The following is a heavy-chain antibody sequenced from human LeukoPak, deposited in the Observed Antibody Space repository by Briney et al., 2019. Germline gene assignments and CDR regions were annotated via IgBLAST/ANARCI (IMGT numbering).Heavy chain of an antibody. V-gene: IGHV4-59*12. CDR3: AREGLRGIFDY. Sequence: SETLSLTCTVSGGPISSYYWTWIRQPPGKGLEWIGYIYYSGSTNYNPSLKSRVTISVDTSKNQFSLKLSSVTAADTAVYYCAREGLRGIFDYWGQGTLVTVSS. CDR1: GGPISSYY. J-gene: IGHJ4*02. CDR2: IYYSGST.